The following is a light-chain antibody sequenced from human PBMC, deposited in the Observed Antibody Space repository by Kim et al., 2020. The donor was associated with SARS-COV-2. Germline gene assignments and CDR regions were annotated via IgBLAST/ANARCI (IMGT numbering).Light chain of an antibody. V-gene: IGLV1-44*01. CDR2: SNN. CDR1: SSNIGSNT. Sequence: QLVLTQPPSASGTPGQRVTISCSGSSSNIGSNTVNWYQQLPGTAPKLLIYSNNQRPSGVPDRFSGSKSGTSASLAISGLQSEDEADYYCAAWDDSLNGPLFGGGTQLTVL. CDR3: AAWDDSLNGPL. J-gene: IGLJ2*01.